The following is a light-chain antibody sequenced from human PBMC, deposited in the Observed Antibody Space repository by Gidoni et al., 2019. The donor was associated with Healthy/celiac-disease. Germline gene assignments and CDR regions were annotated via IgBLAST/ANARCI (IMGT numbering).Light chain of an antibody. V-gene: IGKV3-20*01. CDR1: LTVNSGY. Sequence: IVLTQSPGTLSLSPGERATLSFSASLTVNSGYLAWYQQKPGQAPRLLIYDASSRATGIPDRFTGSGAGTDVTLTISRLEPEDFAVYYCQQYGGAPNTVGQGTELELK. CDR2: DAS. CDR3: QQYGGAPNT. J-gene: IGKJ2*01.